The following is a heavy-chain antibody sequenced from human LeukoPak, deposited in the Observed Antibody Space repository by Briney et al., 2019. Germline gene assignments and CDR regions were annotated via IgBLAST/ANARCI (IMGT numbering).Heavy chain of an antibody. CDR1: GGSISSGGYY. D-gene: IGHD2-8*01. CDR3: ARDHRYCTDGVCYHNWFDP. CDR2: IYYSGST. V-gene: IGHV4-31*03. J-gene: IGHJ5*02. Sequence: PSQTLSLTCTVSGGSISSGGYYWSWIRQHPGKGLKWIGYIYYSGSTYYNPSLKSRVTISVDTSKNQFSLKLSSVTAADTAVYYCARDHRYCTDGVCYHNWFDPWGQGTLVTVSS.